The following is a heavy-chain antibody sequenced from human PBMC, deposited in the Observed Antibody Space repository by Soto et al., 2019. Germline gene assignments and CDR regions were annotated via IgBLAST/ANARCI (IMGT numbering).Heavy chain of an antibody. Sequence: GGSLRLSCAGSGFTFSSYGMHWVRQAPGKGLEWVAVISYDGSNKYYADSVKGRFTISRDNSKNTLYLQMNSLRAEDTAVYYCARDTYGDYYYYYGMDVWGQGTTVTVSS. J-gene: IGHJ6*02. V-gene: IGHV3-30*03. CDR2: ISYDGSNK. CDR1: GFTFSSYG. CDR3: ARDTYGDYYYYYGMDV. D-gene: IGHD4-17*01.